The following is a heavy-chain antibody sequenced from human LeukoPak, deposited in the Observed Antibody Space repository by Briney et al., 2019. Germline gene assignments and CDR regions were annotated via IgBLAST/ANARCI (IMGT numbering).Heavy chain of an antibody. Sequence: GGSLRLSCAASGFSFSIYTMTWVRQAPGMGLQWVSVISGGGSAYYADSVKGRFTVSRDNSRNAVYLQMNSLRVEDTAVYYCVKDQYSGSGSYPDAFDFWGQGTVVTVSS. J-gene: IGHJ3*01. V-gene: IGHV3-23*01. CDR1: GFSFSIYT. CDR3: VKDQYSGSGSYPDAFDF. CDR2: ISGGGSA. D-gene: IGHD3-10*01.